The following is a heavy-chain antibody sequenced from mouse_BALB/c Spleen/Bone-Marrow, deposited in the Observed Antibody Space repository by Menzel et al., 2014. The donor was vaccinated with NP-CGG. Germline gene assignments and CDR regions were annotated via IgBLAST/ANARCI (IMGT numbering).Heavy chain of an antibody. Sequence: EVQLQESGAELVKPGASVNLSCTASGFNIKDTYMHWVKQRPEQGLEWIGWIDPANGNAKYDPNFQDKATITAATSSNPAYLHLSSLTSEAATVYYCTRGHPLYAMDYWGQGTSVTVSS. J-gene: IGHJ4*01. V-gene: IGHV14-3*02. CDR3: TRGHPLYAMDY. CDR1: GFNIKDTY. CDR2: IDPANGNA. D-gene: IGHD6-1*01.